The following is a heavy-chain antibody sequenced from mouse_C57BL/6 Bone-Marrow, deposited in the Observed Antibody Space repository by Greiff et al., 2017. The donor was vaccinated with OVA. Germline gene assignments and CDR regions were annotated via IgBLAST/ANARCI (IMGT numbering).Heavy chain of an antibody. CDR1: EYEFPSHD. Sequence: EVQVVESGGDLVKPGGSLKLSCESNEYEFPSHDMSWVRKTPEKRLELVAAINSDGGSTYYPDTMERRFIISRDNTKKTLYLQMSSLRSEDTALYYCARHASYGPFAYWGQGTLVTVSA. D-gene: IGHD6-1*01. CDR3: ARHASYGPFAY. J-gene: IGHJ3*01. CDR2: INSDGGST. V-gene: IGHV5-2*01.